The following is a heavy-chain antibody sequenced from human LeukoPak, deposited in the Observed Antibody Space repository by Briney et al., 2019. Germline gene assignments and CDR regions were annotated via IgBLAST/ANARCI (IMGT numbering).Heavy chain of an antibody. CDR1: GFTFSSYA. CDR3: ARDNYDSSGIPGGFDY. J-gene: IGHJ4*02. V-gene: IGHV3-30*04. CDR2: ISYDGSNK. Sequence: TGGSLRLSCAASGFTFSSYAMHWVRQAPGKGLEWVAVISYDGSNKYYADSVKGRFTISRDNSKNTLYLQMNSLRAEDTAVYYCARDNYDSSGIPGGFDYWGQGTLVTVSS. D-gene: IGHD3-22*01.